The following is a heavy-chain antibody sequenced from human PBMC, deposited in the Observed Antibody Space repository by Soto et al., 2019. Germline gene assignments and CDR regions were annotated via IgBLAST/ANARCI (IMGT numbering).Heavy chain of an antibody. CDR2: VNHGGST. D-gene: IGHD5-18*01. V-gene: IGHV4-34*01. Sequence: QVQLQQWGAGLLKPSETLSLTCGVYGGSFSDYYWSWIRQPPGKGLEWIGEVNHGGSTNYNPSLKSRVTVSGDTAKNLFSRRLSSVTAADTAVYYCARRGTAPYYYYGMDVWGQGTTVTVSS. CDR3: ARRGTAPYYYYGMDV. J-gene: IGHJ6*02. CDR1: GGSFSDYY.